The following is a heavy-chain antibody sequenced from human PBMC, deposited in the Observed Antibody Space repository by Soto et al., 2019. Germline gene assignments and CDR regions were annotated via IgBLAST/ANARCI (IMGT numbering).Heavy chain of an antibody. D-gene: IGHD3-3*02. V-gene: IGHV1-18*01. CDR1: GYTFISYG. CDR2: ISAYNGDT. Sequence: ASVKVSCKASGYTFISYGISWVRQAPGQGLEWVGWISAYNGDTNYAQKLQGRVTMTTDASTSTAYMELRSLRSDDTAVYYCAISAASISSNQASDAFDIWGQGTMVTVSS. J-gene: IGHJ3*02. CDR3: AISAASISSNQASDAFDI.